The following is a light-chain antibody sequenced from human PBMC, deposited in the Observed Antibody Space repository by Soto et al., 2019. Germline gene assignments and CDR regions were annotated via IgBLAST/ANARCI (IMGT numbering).Light chain of an antibody. V-gene: IGKV3-20*01. CDR2: GAS. CDR3: QQYGSSPLIT. Sequence: EIVLTQSPGTLSLSXGERATLSCRASQSVSSSYLAWYQQKPGQAPRLLIYGASSRATGIPDRFSGSGSGTDFTLTISRLEPEDFAVYYCQQYGSSPLITFGPGTKVDIX. CDR1: QSVSSSY. J-gene: IGKJ3*01.